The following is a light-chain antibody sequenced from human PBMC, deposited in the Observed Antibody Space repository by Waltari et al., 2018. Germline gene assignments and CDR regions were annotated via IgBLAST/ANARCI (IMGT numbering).Light chain of an antibody. Sequence: EIVMTQSPATLSVSPGERDTLSCRARQSVGSNLAWYQQKPGQGPRLLIHDASTRATGIPARFSGSGSGTEFTLTISSLQSEDFAVYYCQQHNNWPLTFGGGTKVEIK. CDR1: QSVGSN. J-gene: IGKJ4*01. V-gene: IGKV3-15*01. CDR3: QQHNNWPLT. CDR2: DAS.